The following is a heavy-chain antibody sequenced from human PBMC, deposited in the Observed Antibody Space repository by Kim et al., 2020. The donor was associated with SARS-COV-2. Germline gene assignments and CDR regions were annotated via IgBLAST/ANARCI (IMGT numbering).Heavy chain of an antibody. CDR2: IWYDGSNK. J-gene: IGHJ4*02. CDR3: ARDFRIAATLFFDY. Sequence: GGSLRLSCAASGFTFSSYGMHWVRQAPGKGLEWVAVIWYDGSNKYYADSVKGRFTISRDNSKNTLYLQMNSLRAEDTAVYYCARDFRIAATLFFDYWGQGTLVTVSS. V-gene: IGHV3-33*01. CDR1: GFTFSSYG. D-gene: IGHD2-15*01.